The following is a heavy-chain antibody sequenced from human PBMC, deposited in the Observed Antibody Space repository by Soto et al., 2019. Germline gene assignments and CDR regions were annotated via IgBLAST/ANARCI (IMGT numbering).Heavy chain of an antibody. J-gene: IGHJ4*02. CDR1: GGSFSSGGYY. V-gene: IGHV4-31*03. D-gene: IGHD2-8*02. CDR2: IYYSGST. CDR3: ASATSFSGHHGY. Sequence: QLQLQESGPGLVKPSQTQSLACTVSGGSFSSGGYYWFWIRQLPGKGLEWIGYIYYSGSTYYNPSLKSRFTISLDTSKNQFSLKLSSVTAADTAVYYSASATSFSGHHGYWGQGTLVTVSS.